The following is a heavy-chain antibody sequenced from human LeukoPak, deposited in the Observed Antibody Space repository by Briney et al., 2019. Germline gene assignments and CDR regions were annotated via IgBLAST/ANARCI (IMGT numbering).Heavy chain of an antibody. J-gene: IGHJ4*02. CDR3: ARTVYNWNLVVGAPVPYYFDS. CDR1: GGTFSSYA. D-gene: IGHD1-7*01. V-gene: IGHV1-69*05. CDR2: IIPLFTTA. Sequence: GASVKVSCKASGGTFSSYAISWVRQAPGQGLEWMGGIIPLFTTANYAQKFQGRVTITTDESTSTAYMELSSLRSEDTAVYYCARTVYNWNLVVGAPVPYYFDSWGQGTLVTVSS.